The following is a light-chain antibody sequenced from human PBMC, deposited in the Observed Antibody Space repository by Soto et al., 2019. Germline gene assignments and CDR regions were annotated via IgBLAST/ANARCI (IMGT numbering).Light chain of an antibody. J-gene: IGLJ1*01. CDR2: GND. CDR3: ATWDDSLNALYV. CDR1: SSNIGAGYD. V-gene: IGLV1-40*01. Sequence: QSVLTQSPSVSGAPGQRVTISCTGNSSNIGAGYDVHWYKQLPGTAPKVLIYGNDNRPLGVPDRFSGSKSGTSASLAINGLQSEDEADYYCATWDDSLNALYVFGTGTKVTVL.